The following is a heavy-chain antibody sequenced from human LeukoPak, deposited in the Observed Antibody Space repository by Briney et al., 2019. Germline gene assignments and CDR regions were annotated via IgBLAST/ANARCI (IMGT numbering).Heavy chain of an antibody. J-gene: IGHJ4*02. D-gene: IGHD4-23*01. Sequence: GGSLRLSCAASGFTFSSYGMHWVRQAPGKGLEGVALISSDGIDKYYAESVEGRFTISKDNSKNTLYLQMNSLRAEDTAVYYCAQDKVGRGNGYWGQGTLVTVSS. CDR3: AQDKVGRGNGY. V-gene: IGHV3-30*18. CDR1: GFTFSSYG. CDR2: ISSDGIDK.